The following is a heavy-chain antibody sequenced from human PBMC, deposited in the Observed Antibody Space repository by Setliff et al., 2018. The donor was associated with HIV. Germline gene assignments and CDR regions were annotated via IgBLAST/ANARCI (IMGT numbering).Heavy chain of an antibody. CDR1: GYTFTFYA. J-gene: IGHJ3*02. CDR2: INAGNGNT. Sequence: ASVKVSCKASGYTFTFYAIHWVRQAPGQRLEWMGWINAGNGNTRYSQKFQGRVTVARDTSASTAYVELSSLRSEDTAVYYCARDQNYGSGSYYTINAFDIWGQGTMVTVSS. V-gene: IGHV1-3*01. D-gene: IGHD3-10*01. CDR3: ARDQNYGSGSYYTINAFDI.